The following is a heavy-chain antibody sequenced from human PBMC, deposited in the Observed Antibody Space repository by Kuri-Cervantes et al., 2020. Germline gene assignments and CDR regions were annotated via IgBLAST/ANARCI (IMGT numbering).Heavy chain of an antibody. CDR1: GFSLSTSGVG. CDR2: IYWDDDK. D-gene: IGHD6-19*01. J-gene: IGHJ4*02. CDR3: AQNSGTLAGDYFDY. Sequence: SGPTLVKPTQTLTLTCTFSGFSLSTSGVGVGWIRQPPGKALEWLALIYWDDDKRYSPPLKSRLTITKDTSKNQVVLTMTNMDPVDTATYYCAQNSGTLAGDYFDYWGQGTLVTVSS. V-gene: IGHV2-5*02.